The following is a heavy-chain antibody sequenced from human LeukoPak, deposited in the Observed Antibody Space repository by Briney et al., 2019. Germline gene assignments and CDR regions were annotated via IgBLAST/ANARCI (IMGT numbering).Heavy chain of an antibody. CDR3: ARRVHSSSWSSYFDY. Sequence: SETLSLTRSVAGGSISSSTYYWGWIRQAPGKGLEWIGNIHYSGSTYYNLSLKSRVTISVDTSKNQFFLKLSSVTAADTAVYYCARRVHSSSWSSYFDYWGQETLVTVSS. D-gene: IGHD6-13*01. CDR2: IHYSGST. V-gene: IGHV4-39*01. J-gene: IGHJ4*02. CDR1: GGSISSSTYY.